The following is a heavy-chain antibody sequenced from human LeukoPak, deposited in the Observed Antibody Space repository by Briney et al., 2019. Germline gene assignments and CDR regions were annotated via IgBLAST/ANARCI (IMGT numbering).Heavy chain of an antibody. D-gene: IGHD2-21*02. CDR2: IYPGDSDT. CDR1: AYSFTTYW. J-gene: IGHJ4*02. CDR3: GRTYCGGDCYYSYFDY. Sequence: GESLKISCKGSAYSFTTYWIGWVRQMPGKGLEWMGLIYPGDSDTRYSPSFQGQVNMSADKSISTAYLQWSSLKASDTAMYYCGRTYCGGDCYYSYFDYWGQGTLVTVSS. V-gene: IGHV5-51*01.